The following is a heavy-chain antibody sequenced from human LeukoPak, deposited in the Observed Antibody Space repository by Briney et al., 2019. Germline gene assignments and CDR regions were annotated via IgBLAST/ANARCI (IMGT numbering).Heavy chain of an antibody. Sequence: GGSLRLSCAASGFTFSSYSMNWVRQSPGKGLEWVAYISSNGNGIYYAVSVKGRFTISRDNTKNSLDLQMNSLRVDDTAIYYCARDLTRFDAWGQGILVTVSS. CDR3: ARDLTRFDA. J-gene: IGHJ5*02. CDR2: ISSNGNGI. D-gene: IGHD3-10*01. CDR1: GFTFSSYS. V-gene: IGHV3-48*04.